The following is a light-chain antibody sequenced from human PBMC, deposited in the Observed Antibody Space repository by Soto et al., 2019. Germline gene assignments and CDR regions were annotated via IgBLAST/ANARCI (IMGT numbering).Light chain of an antibody. Sequence: DIQMTQSPSSLSASVGDRVTITCRASQSISSYLNWYQQKPGEAPKLLIYAASSLQSGVPSRFSGSGSGTDFTLTISSLQPEDFATYYCKQSYSTPYTFGQGTKLEIK. CDR1: QSISSY. CDR3: KQSYSTPYT. CDR2: AAS. V-gene: IGKV1-39*01. J-gene: IGKJ2*01.